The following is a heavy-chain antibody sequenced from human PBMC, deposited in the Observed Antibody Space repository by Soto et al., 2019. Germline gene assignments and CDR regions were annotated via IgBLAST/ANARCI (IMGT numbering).Heavy chain of an antibody. CDR2: ISNSGST. V-gene: IGHV4-61*01. CDR1: GGSVSSGTYY. J-gene: IGHJ5*02. CDR3: ARRNSGGTSYQAWFDP. D-gene: IGHD2-15*01. Sequence: PSETLSLTCVVSGGSVSSGTYYWTWIRQPPGKGLEWIGCISNSGSTNYNPSLKSRVTISADTSKNQFSLKLNSVTAADTAVYYCARRNSGGTSYQAWFDPWGQGTLVTVSS.